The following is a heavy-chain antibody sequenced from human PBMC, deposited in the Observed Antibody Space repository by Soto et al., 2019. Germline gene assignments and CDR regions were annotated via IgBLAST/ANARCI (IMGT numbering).Heavy chain of an antibody. CDR3: AKIPHTVAGADPYYYYYGMDV. J-gene: IGHJ6*02. CDR2: ISGSGGST. Sequence: QPGGSLRLSCAASGFTFSSYAMSWVRQAPGKGLEWVAAISGSGGSTYYADSVKGRFTISRDNSKNTLYLQMNSLRAEDTAVYYCAKIPHTVAGADPYYYYYGMDVWGQGTTVTVSS. CDR1: GFTFSSYA. V-gene: IGHV3-23*01. D-gene: IGHD6-19*01.